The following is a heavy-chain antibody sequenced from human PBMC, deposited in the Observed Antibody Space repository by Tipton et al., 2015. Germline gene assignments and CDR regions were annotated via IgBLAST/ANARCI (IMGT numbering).Heavy chain of an antibody. D-gene: IGHD3-9*01. CDR2: VSWNSGSI. J-gene: IGHJ4*02. Sequence: SLRLSCAASGFTFDDYAMHWVRQAPGKGLEWVSGVSWNSGSIGYADSVKGRFTISRDNAKNSLYLQMNSLRAEDTALYYCAKDPSGWLLYYFDYWGQGTVVTVSS. V-gene: IGHV3-9*01. CDR1: GFTFDDYA. CDR3: AKDPSGWLLYYFDY.